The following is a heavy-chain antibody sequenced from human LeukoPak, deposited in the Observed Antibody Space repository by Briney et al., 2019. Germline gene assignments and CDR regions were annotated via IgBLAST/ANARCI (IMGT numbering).Heavy chain of an antibody. CDR2: ISTSGRTI. Sequence: GGSLRLSCAASGFTFSDYYMSWIRQAPGKGLEWVSYISTSGRTIYYADSVRGRFTISRDNVKNSLYLQMNSLRAEDTAVYYCARDHNGGYEYFDYWGQGTLVTVSS. CDR1: GFTFSDYY. V-gene: IGHV3-11*01. CDR3: ARDHNGGYEYFDY. D-gene: IGHD3-22*01. J-gene: IGHJ4*02.